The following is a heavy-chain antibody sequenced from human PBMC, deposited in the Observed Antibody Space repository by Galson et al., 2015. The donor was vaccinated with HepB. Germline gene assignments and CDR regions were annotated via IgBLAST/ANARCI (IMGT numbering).Heavy chain of an antibody. CDR1: GYSISSGYY. CDR3: ARDTQILTGYYRY. Sequence: TLSITCTVSGYSISSGYYWGWLRQPPGKGLEWIGSIYHSGSTYSNPPLKSRVTISVYTSKNQFSLTLSSVTAADTAVYYYARDTQILTGYYRYWGQGTLVTVSS. D-gene: IGHD3-9*01. CDR2: IYHSGST. J-gene: IGHJ4*02. V-gene: IGHV4-38-2*02.